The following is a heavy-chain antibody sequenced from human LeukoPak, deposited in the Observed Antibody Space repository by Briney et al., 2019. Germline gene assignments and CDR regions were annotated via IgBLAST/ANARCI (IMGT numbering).Heavy chain of an antibody. D-gene: IGHD4/OR15-4a*01. Sequence: PSETLSLTCSASGDPLNSGNYYCSWIRQLPGKGLEWIGHIYYSGTSSYNPSLKSRVTISIDTSKNQFSLKLTSVTAADTAVYYCVMVVADGAFCWFEPWGQGTLVTVSS. CDR1: GDPLNSGNYY. J-gene: IGHJ5*02. CDR3: VMVVADGAFCWFEP. V-gene: IGHV4-31*03. CDR2: IYYSGTS.